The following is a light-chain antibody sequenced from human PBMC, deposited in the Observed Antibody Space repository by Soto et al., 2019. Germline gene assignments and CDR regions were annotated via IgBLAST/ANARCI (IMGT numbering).Light chain of an antibody. CDR2: WAS. Sequence: DIVMTQSPDSLAVSLAERATINCQSSQSVLYSSNNKNYLAWYQHKPGQPPRLLIYWASTRESGVPDRFGGSGSGADFTLTISSLQAEDVAVYYCQQYYSTPYTFGQGTKLEI. CDR1: QSVLYSSNNKNY. V-gene: IGKV4-1*01. CDR3: QQYYSTPYT. J-gene: IGKJ2*01.